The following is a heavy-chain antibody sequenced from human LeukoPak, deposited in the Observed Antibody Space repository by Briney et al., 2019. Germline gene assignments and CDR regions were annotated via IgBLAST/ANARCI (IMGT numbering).Heavy chain of an antibody. CDR1: GYTFTSYG. J-gene: IGHJ5*02. V-gene: IGHV1-18*01. D-gene: IGHD3-22*01. CDR3: ARDPDYDSSGYYLRDWFDP. CDR2: ISAYNGNT. Sequence: GASVKVSCKASGYTFTSYGISWVRQAPGQGLEWMGWISAYNGNTNYAQKLQGRVTMTTDTSTSTAYMELRSLRSDDTAVYYCARDPDYDSSGYYLRDWFDPWGQGTLVTVSS.